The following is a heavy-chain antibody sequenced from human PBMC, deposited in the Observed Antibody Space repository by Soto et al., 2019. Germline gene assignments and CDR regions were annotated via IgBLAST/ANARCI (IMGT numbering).Heavy chain of an antibody. V-gene: IGHV1-8*01. Sequence: QVQLVQPGAEVRKPGASVKVSCKASGDIFTNFDFNSVRQATGQGLEWIGWMRANSGDTGHDQKFQGRVRMTRDTSMSTAYMELSSLRAEDTAVYYCARYIYGQGFQAWGQGTLVFVSS. CDR1: GDIFTNFD. CDR2: MRANSGDT. D-gene: IGHD3-3*02. CDR3: ARYIYGQGFQA. J-gene: IGHJ5*02.